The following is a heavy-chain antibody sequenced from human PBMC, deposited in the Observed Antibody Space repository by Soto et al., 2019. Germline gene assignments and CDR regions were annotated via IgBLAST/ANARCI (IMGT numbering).Heavy chain of an antibody. CDR3: ARGYSSSPSGLDY. CDR1: GFTFSSYA. CDR2: ISYDGSNK. Sequence: GGSLRLSCAASGFTFSSYAMHWVRQAPGKGLEWVAVISYDGSNKYYADSVKGRFTISRDNSKNTLYLQMNSLRAEDTAVYYCARGYSSSPSGLDYWGQGTLVTVSS. J-gene: IGHJ4*02. V-gene: IGHV3-30-3*01. D-gene: IGHD6-13*01.